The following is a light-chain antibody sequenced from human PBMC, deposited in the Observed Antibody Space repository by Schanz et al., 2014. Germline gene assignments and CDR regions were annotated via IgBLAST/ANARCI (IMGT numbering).Light chain of an antibody. CDR1: SSNIGAGYD. CDR3: AAWDDSLSAHWV. Sequence: QSVLTQPPSVSGAPGQRVTISCTGSSSNIGAGYDVHWYQHLPGTAPKLFIHSNNQRPSGVPDRFSGSKSGTSASLAISGLRSEDEADYYCAAWDDSLSAHWVFGGGTKVTVL. J-gene: IGLJ3*02. CDR2: SNN. V-gene: IGLV1-47*02.